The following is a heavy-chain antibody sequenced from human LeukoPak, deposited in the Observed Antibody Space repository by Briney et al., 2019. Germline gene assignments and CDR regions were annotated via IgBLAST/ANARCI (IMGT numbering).Heavy chain of an antibody. J-gene: IGHJ6*03. D-gene: IGHD2-15*01. CDR1: GFTFSRYG. CDR3: ARDLGGYPFFMDV. Sequence: LRLSCAASGFTFSRYGMHWVRQPPGKGLEFIGSLDESGRPYYNAPLKSRVTISEDSSGKQFSLNLSSVTAADTAVYYCARDLGGYPFFMDVWGRGTTVIVSS. CDR2: LDESGRP. V-gene: IGHV4-38-2*02.